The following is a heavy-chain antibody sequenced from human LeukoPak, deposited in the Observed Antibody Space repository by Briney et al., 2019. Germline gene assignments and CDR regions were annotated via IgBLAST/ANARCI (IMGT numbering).Heavy chain of an antibody. CDR1: GFTFSSYW. V-gene: IGHV3-74*01. CDR3: ARDLPDSYGPEGNWYFDL. D-gene: IGHD5-18*01. J-gene: IGHJ2*01. CDR2: INSDGSST. Sequence: GGSLRLSCAASGFTFSSYWMHWVRQAPGKGLVWVSRINSDGSSTSYADSVKGRFTITRDNAKNTLYLQMNSLRAEDTAVYYCARDLPDSYGPEGNWYFDLWGRGTLVTVSS.